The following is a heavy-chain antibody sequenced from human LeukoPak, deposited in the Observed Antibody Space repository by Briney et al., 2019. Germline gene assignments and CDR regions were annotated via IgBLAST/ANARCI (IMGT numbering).Heavy chain of an antibody. D-gene: IGHD6-13*01. CDR2: IIPIFGTA. Sequence: ASVKVSCKASGGTFSSYAISWVRQAPGQGLEWMGGIIPIFGTANYAQKFQGRVTITTDESTSTAYMELSSLRSEDTAVYYCASEEVIAAAGTPPFDYWGQGTLVTVSS. V-gene: IGHV1-69*05. CDR3: ASEEVIAAAGTPPFDY. CDR1: GGTFSSYA. J-gene: IGHJ4*02.